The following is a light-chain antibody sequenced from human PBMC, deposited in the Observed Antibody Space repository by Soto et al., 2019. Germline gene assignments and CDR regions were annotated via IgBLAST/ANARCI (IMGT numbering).Light chain of an antibody. CDR2: DAS. CDR3: QQYNYLIT. V-gene: IGKV3D-15*01. J-gene: IGKJ5*01. CDR1: QSVSSY. Sequence: ENVLTQSPGTLSLSPGERATLFCRASQSVSSYLAWYQQKPGQAPRLLIYDASNRATGIPARLSGSGSGTEFTLTITSLQPEDFAVYYCQQYNYLITFGQGTRLEIK.